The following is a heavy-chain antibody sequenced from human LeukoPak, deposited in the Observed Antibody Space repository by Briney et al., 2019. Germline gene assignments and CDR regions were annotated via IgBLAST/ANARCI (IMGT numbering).Heavy chain of an antibody. CDR2: ISYDGSNK. J-gene: IGHJ4*02. V-gene: IGHV3-30-3*01. CDR3: ARVLLWSMHSFDY. D-gene: IGHD3-16*01. Sequence: GRSLRLSCAASGFTFSSYAMHWVRQAPGKGLEWVAVISYDGSNKYYADSVKGRFTISRDNSKNTLYLQMNSLRAEDTAVYYCARVLLWSMHSFDYWGQGTLVTVSS. CDR1: GFTFSSYA.